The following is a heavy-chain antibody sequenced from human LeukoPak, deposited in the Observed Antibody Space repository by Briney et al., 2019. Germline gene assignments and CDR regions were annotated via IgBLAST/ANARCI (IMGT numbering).Heavy chain of an antibody. CDR3: ATSYGSGSYYTQSYYYYGIDV. Sequence: ASVKVPCKASGYTFTSYGISWVRQAPGQGLEWMGWISAYNGNTNYAQKLQGRVTMTTDTSTSTAYMELRSLRSDDTAVDYCATSYGSGSYYTQSYYYYGIDVWGKGTTVTVSS. CDR2: ISAYNGNT. D-gene: IGHD3-10*01. J-gene: IGHJ6*04. CDR1: GYTFTSYG. V-gene: IGHV1-18*04.